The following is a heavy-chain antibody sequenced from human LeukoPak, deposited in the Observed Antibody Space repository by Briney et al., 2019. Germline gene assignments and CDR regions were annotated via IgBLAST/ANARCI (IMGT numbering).Heavy chain of an antibody. Sequence: PGGSLGLSCAVSGFTFSSYWMHWVRQAPGKGLEWVSRVNSDGSRTAYADSVKGRFTISRDNAKNTLYLEMNSLRAEDTAVYYCARGGNYNTDSYAYWGQGTLVTVSS. CDR3: ARGGNYNTDSYAY. J-gene: IGHJ4*02. D-gene: IGHD1-14*01. V-gene: IGHV3-74*03. CDR2: VNSDGSRT. CDR1: GFTFSSYW.